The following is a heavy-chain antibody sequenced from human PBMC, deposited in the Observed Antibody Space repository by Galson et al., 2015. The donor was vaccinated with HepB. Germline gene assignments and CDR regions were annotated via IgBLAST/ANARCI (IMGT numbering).Heavy chain of an antibody. CDR3: ARDHSSYYYGSGSLPSSYYYYGMDV. CDR2: IIPIFGTA. V-gene: IGHV1-69*13. Sequence: SVKVSCKASGGTFSSYAISWVRQAPGQGLEWMGGIIPIFGTANYAQKFQGRVTITADESTSTAYMELSSLRSEDTAVYYCARDHSSYYYGSGSLPSSYYYYGMDVWGQGTTVSVSS. D-gene: IGHD3-10*01. J-gene: IGHJ6*02. CDR1: GGTFSSYA.